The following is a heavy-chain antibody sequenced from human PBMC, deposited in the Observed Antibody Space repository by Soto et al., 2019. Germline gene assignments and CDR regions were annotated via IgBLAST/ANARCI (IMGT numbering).Heavy chain of an antibody. Sequence: QVQLQESGPGLVKPSETLSLTCTVSGGSIRSYYWSWIRQPPGKGLEWIGYAHYSGSTNYNPSLTGRVTISGDTSQNQFSLKLTSVAAADTAVYYCARRATTGPPIYFDYWGQGTLVTVSS. CDR3: ARRATTGPPIYFDY. V-gene: IGHV4-59*01. CDR1: GGSIRSYY. D-gene: IGHD1-1*01. CDR2: AHYSGST. J-gene: IGHJ4*02.